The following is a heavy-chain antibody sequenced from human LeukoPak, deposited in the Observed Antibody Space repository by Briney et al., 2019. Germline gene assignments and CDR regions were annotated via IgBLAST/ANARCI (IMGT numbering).Heavy chain of an antibody. D-gene: IGHD5-18*01. CDR2: IIPIFGTA. CDR3: AIRGYSYGFEIDY. J-gene: IGHJ4*02. Sequence: SVKVSCKAPGGTFSSYAISWVRQAPGQGLEWMGGIIPIFGTANYAQKFQGRVTITTDESTSTAYMELSSLRSEDTAVYYCAIRGYSYGFEIDYWGQGTLVTVSS. CDR1: GGTFSSYA. V-gene: IGHV1-69*05.